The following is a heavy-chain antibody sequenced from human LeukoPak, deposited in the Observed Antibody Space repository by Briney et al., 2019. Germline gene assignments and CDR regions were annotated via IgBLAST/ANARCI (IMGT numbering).Heavy chain of an antibody. J-gene: IGHJ4*02. Sequence: SETLSLTCTVSGGSIGSTSYYWGWNRQPPGMGLEWIGYIYYSGSTYYNPSLKSRVTISVDTSKNQFSLKLSSVTAADTAVYYCARVMVRGVTIDCWGQGTLVTVSS. CDR2: IYYSGST. D-gene: IGHD3-10*01. V-gene: IGHV4-31*03. CDR3: ARVMVRGVTIDC. CDR1: GGSIGSTSYY.